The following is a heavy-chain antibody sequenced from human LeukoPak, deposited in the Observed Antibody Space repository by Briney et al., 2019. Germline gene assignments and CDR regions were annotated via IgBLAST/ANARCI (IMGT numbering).Heavy chain of an antibody. V-gene: IGHV1-18*01. Sequence: ASVKVSCKASGYAFTSYGISWVRQAPGQGLECVGWISAYNGETNYAQKVQGRVTMTTDTSTSTAYMELRSLRSDDTAVYYCARDGYGDYGRYYYYGMDVWGQGTTVTVSS. CDR2: ISAYNGET. D-gene: IGHD4-17*01. J-gene: IGHJ6*02. CDR3: ARDGYGDYGRYYYYGMDV. CDR1: GYAFTSYG.